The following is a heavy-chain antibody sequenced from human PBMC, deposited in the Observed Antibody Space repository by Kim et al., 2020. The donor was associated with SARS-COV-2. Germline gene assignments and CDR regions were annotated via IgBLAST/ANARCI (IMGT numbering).Heavy chain of an antibody. CDR2: IYYSGST. V-gene: IGHV4-31*03. Sequence: SETLSLTCTVSGGSISSGGYYWSWIRQHPGKGLEWIGYIYYSGSTYYNPSLKSRATISVDTSKNQFSLKLSSGTAADTAVYYGARVIHVLLWFGESFTYFDDWGQGTLVTVSS. D-gene: IGHD3-10*01. CDR1: GGSISSGGYY. CDR3: ARVIHVLLWFGESFTYFDD. J-gene: IGHJ4*02.